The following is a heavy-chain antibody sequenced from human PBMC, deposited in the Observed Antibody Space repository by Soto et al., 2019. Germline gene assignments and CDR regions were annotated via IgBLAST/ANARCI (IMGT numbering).Heavy chain of an antibody. J-gene: IGHJ4*02. D-gene: IGHD3-22*01. CDR3: ARDASSGYHWTLTFDY. CDR2: ISYDGSNK. V-gene: IGHV3-30-3*01. Sequence: QVQLVESGGGVVQPGRSLRLSCAASGFTFSSYAMHWVRQAPGKGLEWVAVISYDGSNKYYADSVKGRFTISRDNSKNTLYLQMNSLRAEDTAVYYCARDASSGYHWTLTFDYWGQGTLVTVSS. CDR1: GFTFSSYA.